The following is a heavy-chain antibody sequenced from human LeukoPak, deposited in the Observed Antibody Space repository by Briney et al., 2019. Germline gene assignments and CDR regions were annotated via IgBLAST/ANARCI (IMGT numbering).Heavy chain of an antibody. V-gene: IGHV1-69*04. CDR1: GGTFSSYA. Sequence: ASVKVSCKASGGTFSSYAISWVRQAPGQGLEWMGRIIPILGIANYAKKFQGRVTITADKSTSTAYMELSSLRSEDTAVYYCARDVYYYDSTLGYWGQGTLVTVSS. D-gene: IGHD3-22*01. CDR2: IIPILGIA. J-gene: IGHJ4*02. CDR3: ARDVYYYDSTLGY.